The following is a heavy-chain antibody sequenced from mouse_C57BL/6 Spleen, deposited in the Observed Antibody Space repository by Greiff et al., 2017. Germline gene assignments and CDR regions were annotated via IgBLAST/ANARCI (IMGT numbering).Heavy chain of an antibody. CDR3: AFITTVVEYFDV. CDR2: IDPSDSDT. Sequence: QFQLQQSGAELVRPGSSVKLSCKASGYTFTSYWMHWVKQRPIQGLEWIGNIDPSDSDTHYNQKFKDKATLTVDKSSSTAYMQLSSLTSEDSAVYYCAFITTVVEYFDVWGTGTTVTVSS. CDR1: GYTFTSYW. D-gene: IGHD1-1*01. V-gene: IGHV1-52*01. J-gene: IGHJ1*03.